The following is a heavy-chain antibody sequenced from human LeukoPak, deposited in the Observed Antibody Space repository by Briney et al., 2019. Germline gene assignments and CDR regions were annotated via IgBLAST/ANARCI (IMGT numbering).Heavy chain of an antibody. Sequence: SETLSLTCAVYGGSFSGYYWSWIRQPPGKGLEWIGEINHSGSTNYNPSLKSRVTISVDTSKNQFSLKLSSVTAADTAVYYCARGGIEGLHFDYWGQGTLVTVSS. CDR1: GGSFSGYY. V-gene: IGHV4-34*01. CDR3: ARGGIEGLHFDY. CDR2: INHSGST. J-gene: IGHJ4*02. D-gene: IGHD3-10*01.